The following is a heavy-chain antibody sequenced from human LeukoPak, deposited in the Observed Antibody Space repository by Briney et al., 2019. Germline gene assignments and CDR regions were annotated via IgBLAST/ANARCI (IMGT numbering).Heavy chain of an antibody. V-gene: IGHV3-21*01. CDR1: GFTFSSYT. CDR2: ITGSSNYI. D-gene: IGHD4-17*01. J-gene: IGHJ4*02. Sequence: GGALRLSCAASGFTFSSYTMNWVRQAPGKGLEWVSSITGSSNYIFHEDSVKGRFTMSRDNAKNSLYLQMNSLRAEDTAVYYCARDKSGTYGDPFDYWGQGTLVTVSS. CDR3: ARDKSGTYGDPFDY.